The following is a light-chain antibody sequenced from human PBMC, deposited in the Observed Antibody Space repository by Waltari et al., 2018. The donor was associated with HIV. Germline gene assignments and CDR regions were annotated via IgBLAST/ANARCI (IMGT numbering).Light chain of an antibody. J-gene: IGLJ2*01. CDR1: SSDIGSYDR. CDR2: EVN. V-gene: IGLV2-18*02. Sequence: QSALTQSPSVSGSPAQSVTISCTGTSSDIGSYDRVSGYQQPPGTAPKLMISEVNNRPSGVPDRFSGSKSGNTASLTISGLQAEDEADYFCSSYTINSTLVFGGGTKVTVL. CDR3: SSYTINSTLV.